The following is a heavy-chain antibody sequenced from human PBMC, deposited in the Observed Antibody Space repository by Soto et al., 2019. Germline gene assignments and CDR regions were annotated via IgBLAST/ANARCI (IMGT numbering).Heavy chain of an antibody. CDR2: IYDSGST. CDR1: GGSVSSGSYY. CDR3: ARRGAAGGIRHYMDV. V-gene: IGHV4-61*01. D-gene: IGHD6-13*01. Sequence: SETLSLTCTVSGGSVSSGSYYWSWIRHPPGKGLEWIGYIYDSGSTNYNPSLKSRVTISVDTSKNQFSLKLSSVTAADTAVYHCARRGAAGGIRHYMDVWGKGTTVTVSS. J-gene: IGHJ6*03.